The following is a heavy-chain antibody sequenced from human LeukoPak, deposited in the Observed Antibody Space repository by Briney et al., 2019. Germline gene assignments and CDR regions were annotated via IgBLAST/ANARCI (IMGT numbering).Heavy chain of an antibody. J-gene: IGHJ4*02. CDR1: GFTVSSNY. V-gene: IGHV3-66*01. D-gene: IGHD2-15*01. CDR3: ARDRGGEGSHLDY. Sequence: GGSLRLSCAASGFTVSSNYMSWVRQAPGKGLEWVSVIYSGGSTYYADSVKGRFTISRDNSKNTLYLQMNSLRAEHTAVYYCARDRGGEGSHLDYWGQGTLVTVSS. CDR2: IYSGGST.